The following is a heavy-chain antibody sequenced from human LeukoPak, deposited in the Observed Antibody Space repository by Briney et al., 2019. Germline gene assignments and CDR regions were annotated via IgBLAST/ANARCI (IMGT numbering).Heavy chain of an antibody. Sequence: SETLSLTCTVSGGSISSSSYYWGWIRQPPGKGLEWIGSIYYSGSTYYNPSLKSRVTISVDTSKNQFSLKLSSVTAADTAVYYCARRNGGYELLYWYFDLWGRGTLVTVSS. J-gene: IGHJ2*01. CDR2: IYYSGST. V-gene: IGHV4-39*07. CDR1: GGSISSSSYY. D-gene: IGHD5-12*01. CDR3: ARRNGGYELLYWYFDL.